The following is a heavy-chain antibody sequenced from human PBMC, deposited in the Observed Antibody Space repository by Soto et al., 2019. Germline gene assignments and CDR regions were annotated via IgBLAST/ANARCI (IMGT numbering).Heavy chain of an antibody. Sequence: ASVKVSCKASGYTFTSYYMHWVRQAPGQGLEWMGIINPSGGSTSYAQKFQGRVTMTRDTSTCTVYMELSSLRSEDTAVYYCARWGYCSGGSCYYFDYWGQGTLVTVSS. CDR1: GYTFTSYY. V-gene: IGHV1-46*01. J-gene: IGHJ4*02. D-gene: IGHD2-15*01. CDR2: INPSGGST. CDR3: ARWGYCSGGSCYYFDY.